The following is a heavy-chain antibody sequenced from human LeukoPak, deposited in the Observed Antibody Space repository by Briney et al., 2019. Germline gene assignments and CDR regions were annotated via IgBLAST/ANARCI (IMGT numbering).Heavy chain of an antibody. CDR3: AKDKWGMAESYYFDY. CDR1: GFTFSSYG. CDR2: ISYDGSNK. D-gene: IGHD7-27*01. Sequence: GGSLRLSCAASGFTFSSYGMHWVRQAPGKGLEWVAVISYDGSNKYYADSVKGRFTISRDSSKNTLYLQMNSLRAEDTAVYYCAKDKWGMAESYYFDYWGQGTLVTVSS. V-gene: IGHV3-30*18. J-gene: IGHJ4*02.